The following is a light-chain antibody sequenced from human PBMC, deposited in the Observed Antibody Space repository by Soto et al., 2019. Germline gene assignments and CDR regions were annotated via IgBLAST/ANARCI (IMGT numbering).Light chain of an antibody. V-gene: IGKV2-28*01. CDR1: HSLLPGNGYNY. CDR2: LGS. Sequence: DIVMTQSPLSLPVTPGEPASISCRSSHSLLPGNGYNYLDWYLQKPGQSPQLLIYLGSNRASGVADRFSGSGSGTDFTLKISGVEAEDVGIYYCMQALQAPLYSFGQGTKLEI. CDR3: MQALQAPLYS. J-gene: IGKJ2*03.